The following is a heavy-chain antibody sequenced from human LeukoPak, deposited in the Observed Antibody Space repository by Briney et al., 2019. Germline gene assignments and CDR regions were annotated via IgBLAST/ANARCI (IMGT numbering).Heavy chain of an antibody. CDR3: AKEWYSSSWSYYYYYYGMDV. CDR2: IGASVGST. V-gene: IGHV3-23*01. Sequence: GALRLSCAASGFTFSSCAMSWVRQAPGKGLEWVSGIGASVGSTYYADSVKGRFTISRDNSKNTLYLQMNSLRAEDTAVYYCAKEWYSSSWSYYYYYYGMDVWGQGTTVTVSS. CDR1: GFTFSSCA. D-gene: IGHD6-13*01. J-gene: IGHJ6*02.